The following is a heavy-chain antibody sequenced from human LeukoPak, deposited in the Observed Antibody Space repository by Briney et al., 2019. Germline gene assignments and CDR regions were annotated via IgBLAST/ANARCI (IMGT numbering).Heavy chain of an antibody. J-gene: IGHJ3*02. Sequence: GGSLRLSCAASGFTFSSYSMNWVRQAPGKGLEWVSSISSSSSYIYYADSVKGRFTISRGNAKNSLYLQMNSLRAEDTAVYYCARAKGRVRGVIHAFDIWGQGTMVTVSS. CDR3: ARAKGRVRGVIHAFDI. D-gene: IGHD3-10*01. CDR1: GFTFSSYS. CDR2: ISSSSSYI. V-gene: IGHV3-21*01.